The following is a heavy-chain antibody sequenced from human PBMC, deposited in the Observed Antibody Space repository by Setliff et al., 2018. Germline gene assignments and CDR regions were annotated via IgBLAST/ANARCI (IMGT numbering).Heavy chain of an antibody. CDR1: GFRFNGHG. CDR2: INWDGRST. V-gene: IGHV3-20*04. D-gene: IGHD6-13*01. J-gene: IGHJ6*02. CDR3: ARDGVGQQLFVPYYYYGMDV. Sequence: PGESLKISCAASGFRFNGHGMNWVRQAPGKGLEWVSTINWDGRSTGYTDSVKGRFTISGDNAKNSLYLQMNSLRAEDTAVYYCARDGVGQQLFVPYYYYGMDVWGQGTTVTVSS.